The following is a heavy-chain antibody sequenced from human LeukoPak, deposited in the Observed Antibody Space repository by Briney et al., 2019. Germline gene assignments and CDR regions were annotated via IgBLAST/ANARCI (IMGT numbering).Heavy chain of an antibody. CDR1: GFTFSDFY. CDR2: ISGIGSTI. CDR3: ARADSSGYYGLLGTIDY. D-gene: IGHD3-22*01. V-gene: IGHV3-11*04. Sequence: PGGSLRLSCAASGFTFSDFYMSWIRQAPGKGLEWVSYISGIGSTIYYADSVKGRFTISRDNAKNSLYLQMNSLRAEDTAVYYCARADSSGYYGLLGTIDYWGQGTLVTVSS. J-gene: IGHJ4*02.